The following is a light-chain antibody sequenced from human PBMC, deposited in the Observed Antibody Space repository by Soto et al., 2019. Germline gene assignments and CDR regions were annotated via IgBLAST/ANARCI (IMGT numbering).Light chain of an antibody. Sequence: QSVLTQPASVSGSPGQSITISCTGTSGDIGSYNYVSWFQHHPGKAPKLILFAVSDRPSGVSNRFSGSRSGNTASLTISGLQPEDEAIYYCSSYTRSTTHVFGNGTKVTV. J-gene: IGLJ1*01. V-gene: IGLV2-14*01. CDR3: SSYTRSTTHV. CDR1: SGDIGSYNY. CDR2: AVS.